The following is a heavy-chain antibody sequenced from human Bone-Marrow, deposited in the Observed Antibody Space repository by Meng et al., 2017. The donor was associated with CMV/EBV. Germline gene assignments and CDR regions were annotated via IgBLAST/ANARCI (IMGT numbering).Heavy chain of an antibody. Sequence: GESLKISCAASEFTISYYYMSWIRQAPGKGPEWLSYISGSSTTTYYADSVKGRFTISRDNAKKSLYLQMNSLRAEDTAVYYCARAYNVPGWFDPWGQGTPVTVSS. J-gene: IGHJ5*02. D-gene: IGHD1-14*01. CDR1: EFTISYYY. V-gene: IGHV3-11*01. CDR2: ISGSSTTT. CDR3: ARAYNVPGWFDP.